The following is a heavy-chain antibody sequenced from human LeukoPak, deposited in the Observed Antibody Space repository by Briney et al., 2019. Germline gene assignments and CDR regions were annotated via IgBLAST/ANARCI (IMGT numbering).Heavy chain of an antibody. CDR2: IIPIFGTA. Sequence: SVKVSCKASGGSFSSYGIGWVRQAPGQGLEWMGGIIPIFGTANYAQKFQGRVTITADESTSTAYMELSSLRSEDTAVYYCARGGYCGGDCCPPFWDFDLWGRGTLVTVSS. CDR1: GGSFSSYG. V-gene: IGHV1-69*13. D-gene: IGHD2-21*02. J-gene: IGHJ2*01. CDR3: ARGGYCGGDCCPPFWDFDL.